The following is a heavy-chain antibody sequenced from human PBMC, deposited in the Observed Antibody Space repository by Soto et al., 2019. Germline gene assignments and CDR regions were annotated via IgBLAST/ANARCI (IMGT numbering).Heavy chain of an antibody. CDR3: ATAAYSTSWYDF. J-gene: IGHJ5*01. CDR1: EYTFTDYY. D-gene: IGHD6-13*01. V-gene: IGHV1-46*01. CDR2: INPSGGST. Sequence: QVQLVQSGAEVKKPGASVKLSCKSSEYTFTDYYIHWVRQAPGQGLEWMGLINPSGGSTSYAQKFQGRVTITRDTYTSTVYMELSSLRSEETAVYYCATAAYSTSWYDFLGQGTLVTVSS.